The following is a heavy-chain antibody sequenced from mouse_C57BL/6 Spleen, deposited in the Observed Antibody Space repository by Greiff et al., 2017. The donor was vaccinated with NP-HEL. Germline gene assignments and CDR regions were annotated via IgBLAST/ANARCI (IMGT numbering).Heavy chain of an antibody. Sequence: QVQLQQSGPELVKPGASVKISCKASGYAFSSSWMNWVKQRPGKGLEWIGRIYPGDGDTNYNGKFKGKATLTADKSSSTAYMQLSSLTSEDSAVYFCAATGPYYYAMDYWGQGTSVTVSS. CDR3: AATGPYYYAMDY. J-gene: IGHJ4*01. V-gene: IGHV1-82*01. CDR2: IYPGDGDT. CDR1: GYAFSSSW. D-gene: IGHD4-1*02.